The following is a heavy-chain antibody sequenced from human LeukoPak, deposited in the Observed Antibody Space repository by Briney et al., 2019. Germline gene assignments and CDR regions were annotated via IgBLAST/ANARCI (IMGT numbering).Heavy chain of an antibody. CDR3: ARDHNGETRRPPRYGMDV. D-gene: IGHD1-14*01. CDR1: GVSISSGGYY. J-gene: IGHJ6*02. CDR2: ICYSGCT. V-gene: IGHV4-31*03. Sequence: SETLPLTCTVSGVSISSGGYYWSWIRQRPGKGLGWSGYICYSGCTYYNPALKSRVTISVDTSENQFSLKLSSVTAADTDVYYCARDHNGETRRPPRYGMDVWGQGTMVTVSS.